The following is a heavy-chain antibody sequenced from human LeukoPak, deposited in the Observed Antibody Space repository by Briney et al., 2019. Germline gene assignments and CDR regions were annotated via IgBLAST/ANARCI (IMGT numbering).Heavy chain of an antibody. Sequence: GGSLRLSCAASGFPFSSYSMNWVRQAPGKGLEWVSSIFRSGSYMFYADSVKGRFIISRDNAKNSLYLQMNSLRAEDTAVYYCARPHPRTVFGVFSYYYGMDVWGQGTTVTVSS. CDR3: ARPHPRTVFGVFSYYYGMDV. V-gene: IGHV3-21*01. CDR1: GFPFSSYS. J-gene: IGHJ6*02. CDR2: IFRSGSYM. D-gene: IGHD3-3*01.